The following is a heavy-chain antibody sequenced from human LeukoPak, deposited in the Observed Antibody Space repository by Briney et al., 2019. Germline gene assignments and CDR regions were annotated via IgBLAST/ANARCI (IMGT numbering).Heavy chain of an antibody. Sequence: SETLSLTCTVSGGSISSYYWSWIRQPAGKGLEWIGRIYTSGSTNYNPSLKSRVTMSVDTSKNQFSLKLSSVTAADTAVYYCARVGDFWSGRPYLDYWGQGTLVTVSS. CDR3: ARVGDFWSGRPYLDY. CDR1: GGSISSYY. CDR2: IYTSGST. J-gene: IGHJ4*02. V-gene: IGHV4-4*07. D-gene: IGHD3-3*01.